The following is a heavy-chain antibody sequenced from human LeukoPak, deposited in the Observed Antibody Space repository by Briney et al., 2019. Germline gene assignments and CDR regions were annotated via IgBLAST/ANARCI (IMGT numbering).Heavy chain of an antibody. Sequence: PGGSLRLSCAAFGFILSDHYMSWIRQAPGKGLEWVARLVYDGIINYGDFAKGRFTISRDNSKNTLYLQMNSLRAEDTAVYYCAKPQELMTYDSTLGTDYWGQGTLVTVSS. J-gene: IGHJ4*02. CDR3: AKPQELMTYDSTLGTDY. V-gene: IGHV3-30*02. CDR2: LVYDGIIN. D-gene: IGHD3-22*01. CDR1: GFILSDHY.